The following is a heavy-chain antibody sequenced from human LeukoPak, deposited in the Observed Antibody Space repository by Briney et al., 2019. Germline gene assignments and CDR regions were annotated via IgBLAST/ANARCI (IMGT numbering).Heavy chain of an antibody. V-gene: IGHV3-23*01. CDR2: ISGGGDTT. D-gene: IGHD3-10*01. CDR1: GFIFSSYA. CDR3: AKDRTIRGLMGESTA. J-gene: IGHJ3*01. Sequence: GGSLSLSCAASGFIFSSYAMRWVRQAPGKGLDGVSVISGGGDTTYYADSVKGRFTSSRDNAKNTLFLQVNSLRAEDRAVYFCAKDRTIRGLMGESTAWGRGTMVTISS.